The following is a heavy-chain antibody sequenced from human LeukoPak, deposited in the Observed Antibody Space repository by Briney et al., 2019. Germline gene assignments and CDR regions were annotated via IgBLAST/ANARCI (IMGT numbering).Heavy chain of an antibody. CDR1: AGSFISSSHH. J-gene: IGHJ4*02. V-gene: IGHV4-39*01. D-gene: IGHD5-12*01. CDR2: VYYVRTT. Sequence: PSETLSLTCTVSAGSFISSSHHWGWIRQSPGKGLEWIGTVYYVRTTYYNPSLDGRVTISLDTSANHFSLQLNSVTAADTAVYYCVRHDGRGGATMGALDSWGQGSLVTVSS. CDR3: VRHDGRGGATMGALDS.